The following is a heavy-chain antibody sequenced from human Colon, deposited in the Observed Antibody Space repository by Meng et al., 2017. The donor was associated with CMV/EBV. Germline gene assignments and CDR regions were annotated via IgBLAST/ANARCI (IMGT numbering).Heavy chain of an antibody. V-gene: IGHV1-2*02. J-gene: IGHJ4*02. Sequence: ASVKVSCKASGYTFTGDNIHWVRQAPGQGLEWMGNSGGTNYAQKFQGRLTMTRDISNSTVYMELSRLRSDDTAVYYCATLPHPGLKLAAFDFWGQGTLVTVSS. CDR1: GYTFTGDN. CDR3: ATLPHPGLKLAAFDF. CDR2: SGGT. D-gene: IGHD6-19*01.